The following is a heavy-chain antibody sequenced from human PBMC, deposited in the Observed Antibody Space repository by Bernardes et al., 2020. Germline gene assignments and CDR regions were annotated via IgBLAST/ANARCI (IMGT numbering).Heavy chain of an antibody. CDR1: KFDFSDYD. CDR3: ARRDNVVVVTALDY. V-gene: IGHV3-23*01. D-gene: IGHD2-15*01. J-gene: IGHJ4*02. CDR2: IRRYGDEA. Sequence: GGSLRLSCVASKFDFSDYDVAWVRQTPGKGLEWLACIRRYGDEAWYTDSLQGRFTISRDNSKNSLYLEMTGLTVDDTAVYFCARRDNVVVVTALDYWGQGTLVTVSS.